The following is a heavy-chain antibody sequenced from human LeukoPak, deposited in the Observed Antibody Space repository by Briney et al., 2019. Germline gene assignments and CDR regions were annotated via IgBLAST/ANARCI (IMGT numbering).Heavy chain of an antibody. CDR3: ARSGRDGCDFHH. V-gene: IGHV4-59*01. CDR1: GGSIRSYY. Sequence: SETLSFTCTVSGGSIRSYYWSWIRQPPGKGLEWIGYIYFSGSTNYNPSLKSRVTISVDTPKNRFSLKLSSVTAADTAVYYCARSGRDGCDFHHWGQGTLVTVSS. CDR2: IYFSGST. J-gene: IGHJ1*01. D-gene: IGHD5-24*01.